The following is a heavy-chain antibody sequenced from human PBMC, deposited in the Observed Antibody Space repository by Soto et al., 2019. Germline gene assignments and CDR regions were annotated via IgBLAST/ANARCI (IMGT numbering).Heavy chain of an antibody. CDR2: LSGTGGTI. CDR1: GFAFSSFA. Sequence: GGSLRLSCAASGFAFSSFAMSWVRQAPGKGLEWVSALSGTGGTIFYADSVQGRFTISRDNSKNTLYLQMNRLRAEDTAVYYCAKGGKSTAGFDPWGQGTLVTVSS. D-gene: IGHD3-16*01. J-gene: IGHJ5*02. V-gene: IGHV3-23*01. CDR3: AKGGKSTAGFDP.